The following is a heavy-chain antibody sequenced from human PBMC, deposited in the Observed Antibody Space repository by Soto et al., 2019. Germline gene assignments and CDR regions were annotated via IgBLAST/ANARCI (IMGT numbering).Heavy chain of an antibody. CDR1: GGSFSPNY. V-gene: IGHV4-59*08. CDR3: ARLGNYYQSLDP. Sequence: QVQLQESGPGLVRPSETLSLTCTLSGGSFSPNYWSWLRQPPGKGLEWVGYIYYGGTTSYHPALKSRVTISLETSKRQFSLRLSSVTAADKAVYYCARLGNYYQSLDPWGPGTLVTVSS. CDR2: IYYGGTT. D-gene: IGHD4-4*01. J-gene: IGHJ5*02.